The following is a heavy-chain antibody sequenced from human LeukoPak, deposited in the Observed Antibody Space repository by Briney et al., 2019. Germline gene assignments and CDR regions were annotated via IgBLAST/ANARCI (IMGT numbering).Heavy chain of an antibody. CDR1: GFTFSGSA. Sequence: PGGSLRLSCAASGFTFSGSAMHWVRQAPGKGLEWVAVISYDGSNQHYADSVKGRFTISRDNSKNTLYLQMNSLRAEDTAVYYCARDFTVRDYYDSSGHYYWGQGTLVTVSS. CDR3: ARDFTVRDYYDSSGHYY. V-gene: IGHV3-30*04. J-gene: IGHJ4*02. D-gene: IGHD3-22*01. CDR2: ISYDGSNQ.